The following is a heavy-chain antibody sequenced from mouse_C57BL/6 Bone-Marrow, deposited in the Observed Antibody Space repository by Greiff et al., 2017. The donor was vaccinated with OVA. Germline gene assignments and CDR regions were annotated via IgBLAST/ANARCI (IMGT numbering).Heavy chain of an antibody. CDR2: ISDGGSYT. CDR3: ARDHGVTTGFYAMDY. CDR1: GFTFSSYA. D-gene: IGHD2-2*01. J-gene: IGHJ4*01. Sequence: EVNVVESGGGLVKPGGSLKLSCAASGFTFSSYAMSWVRQTPEKRLEWVATISDGGSYTYYPDNVKGRFTISRDNAKNNLYLQMSHLKSEDTAMYYCARDHGVTTGFYAMDYWGQGTSVTVSS. V-gene: IGHV5-4*01.